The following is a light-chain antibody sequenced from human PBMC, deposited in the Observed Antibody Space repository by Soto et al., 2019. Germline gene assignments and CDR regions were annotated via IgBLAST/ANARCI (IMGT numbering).Light chain of an antibody. J-gene: IGLJ1*01. CDR3: SSYTSSSTLLYV. CDR1: SSDVGGYNY. CDR2: DVS. V-gene: IGLV2-14*01. Sequence: QSALTQPASVSGSPGQSITISCTGTSSDVGGYNYVSWYQQHPGKAPKLTIYDVSNRPSGVSNRFSGSKSGNTASLTISGLQAEDDADYYCSSYTSSSTLLYVFGTGTKVTVL.